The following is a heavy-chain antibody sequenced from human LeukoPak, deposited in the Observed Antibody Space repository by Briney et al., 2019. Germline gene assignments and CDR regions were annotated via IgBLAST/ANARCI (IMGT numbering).Heavy chain of an antibody. Sequence: SVKVSCKASGYTFTSYYMHWVRQAPGQGLEWVGGIIPMSGTANYAQKFQGRVTITADESTSTAYMELSSLRAEDTAVYYCAGDPSGWYLLADYWGQGTLVTVSS. CDR2: IIPMSGTA. V-gene: IGHV1-69*13. CDR1: GYTFTSYY. CDR3: AGDPSGWYLLADY. D-gene: IGHD6-19*01. J-gene: IGHJ4*02.